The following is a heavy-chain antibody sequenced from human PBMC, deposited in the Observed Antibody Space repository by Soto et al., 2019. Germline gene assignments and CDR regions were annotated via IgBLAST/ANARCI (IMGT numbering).Heavy chain of an antibody. Sequence: ASVKVSCKASGYTFTSYYMHWVRQVPGQGLEWTGIINPSGGSTSYAQKFQGRVTMTRDTSTSTVYMELSSLRSEDTAVYYCARERAAAGTGAHYYYYGMDVWGQGTTVTVSS. V-gene: IGHV1-46*01. CDR2: INPSGGST. D-gene: IGHD6-13*01. J-gene: IGHJ6*02. CDR1: GYTFTSYY. CDR3: ARERAAAGTGAHYYYYGMDV.